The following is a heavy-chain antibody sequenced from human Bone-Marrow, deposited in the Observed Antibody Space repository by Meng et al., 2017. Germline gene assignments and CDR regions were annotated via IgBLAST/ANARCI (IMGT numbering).Heavy chain of an antibody. D-gene: IGHD3-22*01. CDR1: GGTFSSYT. J-gene: IGHJ5*02. Sequence: KVSCKASGGTFSSYTISWVRQAPGQGLEWMGRIIPILGIANYAQKFQGRVTITADKSTSTAYMELSSLRSDDTAVYYCARDYDSSGYSWFDPWGQGTLVTVSS. V-gene: IGHV1-69*04. CDR2: IIPILGIA. CDR3: ARDYDSSGYSWFDP.